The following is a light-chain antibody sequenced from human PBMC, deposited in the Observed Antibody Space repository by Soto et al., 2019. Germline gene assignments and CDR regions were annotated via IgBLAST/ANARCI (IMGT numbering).Light chain of an antibody. CDR3: QKYNSAPLT. J-gene: IGKJ4*01. CDR2: ATS. V-gene: IGKV1-27*01. Sequence: DVQMTQSPSSLSAFVGDRVTITCRASQGIAPYLAWFQQKPGKVPKLLIYATSTLQSGLPSRFSGSGSGTDFTLNINSLQPDDVGAYYYQKYNSAPLTFGGGTKVEI. CDR1: QGIAPY.